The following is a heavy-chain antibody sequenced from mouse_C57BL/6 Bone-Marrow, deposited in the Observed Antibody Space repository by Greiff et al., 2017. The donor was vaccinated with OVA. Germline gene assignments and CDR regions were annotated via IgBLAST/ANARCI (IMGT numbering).Heavy chain of an antibody. Sequence: EVKLVESGGGLVQPGGSMKLSCAASGFTFSDAWMDWVRQSPEKGLEWVAEIRNKANNHATYYAESVKGRFTISRDDSKSSVYLQMNSLRAEDTGIDYCTRYYGSSYWYFDVWGTGTTVTVSS. CDR2: IRNKANNHAT. J-gene: IGHJ1*03. CDR1: GFTFSDAW. V-gene: IGHV6-6*01. D-gene: IGHD1-1*01. CDR3: TRYYGSSYWYFDV.